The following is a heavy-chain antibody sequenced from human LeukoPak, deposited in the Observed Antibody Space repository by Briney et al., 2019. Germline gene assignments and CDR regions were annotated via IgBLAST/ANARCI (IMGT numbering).Heavy chain of an antibody. V-gene: IGHV4-4*09. CDR1: GGSINTYY. D-gene: IGHD1-1*01. J-gene: IGHJ4*02. CDR2: IYTSGDT. Sequence: SETLSLTCTASGGSINTYYWSWIRQPPGKGLEWIGYIYTSGDTNYNPSLKSRVTISGDTSKIQFSLKLTSVTAADTAFYYCARHAPTGTPTIFDYWGQGTLVTVSS. CDR3: ARHAPTGTPTIFDY.